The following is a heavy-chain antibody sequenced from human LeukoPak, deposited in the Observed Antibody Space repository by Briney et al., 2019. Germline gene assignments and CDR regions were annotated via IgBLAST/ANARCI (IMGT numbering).Heavy chain of an antibody. V-gene: IGHV4-59*01. CDR1: GGSISSYY. Sequence: SETLSLTCTVSGGSISSYYWSWIRQPPGKGLEWIGYIYYSGSTNYNPSLKSRVTISVDTSKNQFSLKLSSVTAADTAVYYCARAGYCTNDVCHGWYFDLWGRGTLVTVSS. CDR3: ARAGYCTNDVCHGWYFDL. J-gene: IGHJ2*01. CDR2: IYYSGST. D-gene: IGHD2-8*01.